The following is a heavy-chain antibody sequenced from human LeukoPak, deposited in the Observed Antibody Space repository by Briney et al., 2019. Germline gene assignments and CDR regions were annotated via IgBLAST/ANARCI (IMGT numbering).Heavy chain of an antibody. CDR2: IYYSGST. Sequence: SETLSLTCTVSGGSISSYYWSWIRQPPGKGLEWIGYIYYSGSTNYNPSLKSRVTISVDTSKNQFSLKLSSVTAADTAVYYCARGVKQWLPRLWGQGTLVTVSS. V-gene: IGHV4-59*01. CDR3: ARGVKQWLPRL. D-gene: IGHD6-19*01. CDR1: GGSISSYY. J-gene: IGHJ4*02.